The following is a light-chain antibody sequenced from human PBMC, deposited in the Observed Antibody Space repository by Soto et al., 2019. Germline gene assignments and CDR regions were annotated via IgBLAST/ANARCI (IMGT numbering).Light chain of an antibody. V-gene: IGKV3-20*01. CDR3: QQYSSPPAT. CDR2: GAS. Sequence: EIVLTQSPGTLSLSPGERATLSCRASQSVRSSYLAWYQQKPGQTPRLLIYGASSRATGIPDRFSGSGSGTDFTLTISRLEPEDFAVYFCQQYSSPPATFGQGTKVEIK. CDR1: QSVRSSY. J-gene: IGKJ1*01.